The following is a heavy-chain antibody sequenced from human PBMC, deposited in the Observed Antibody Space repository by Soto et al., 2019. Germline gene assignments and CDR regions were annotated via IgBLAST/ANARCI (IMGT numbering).Heavy chain of an antibody. CDR2: INAGNGNT. D-gene: IGHD3-10*01. J-gene: IGHJ6*02. Sequence: ASVQVSCKASGYTFTSYAMHWVRQAPGQRLEWMGWINAGNGNTKYSQKFQGRVTITRDTSASTAYMELSSLRSEDTAVYYCARDYGSGSDYYYGMDVWGQGTTVTVSS. V-gene: IGHV1-3*01. CDR1: GYTFTSYA. CDR3: ARDYGSGSDYYYGMDV.